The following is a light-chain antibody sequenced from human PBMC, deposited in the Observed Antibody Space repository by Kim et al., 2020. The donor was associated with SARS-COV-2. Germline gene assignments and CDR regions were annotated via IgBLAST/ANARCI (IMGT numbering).Light chain of an antibody. J-gene: IGKJ1*01. Sequence: IRMTQSPSSLSASTGDRVTITCRASQDISSYLAWYQQKPGKAPKLLIYAASSVQSGVPSRFTGSGSGTDFTLTISCLQSEDFATYYCHQYYSYPRTFGQGTKVDIK. CDR1: QDISSY. V-gene: IGKV1-8*01. CDR2: AAS. CDR3: HQYYSYPRT.